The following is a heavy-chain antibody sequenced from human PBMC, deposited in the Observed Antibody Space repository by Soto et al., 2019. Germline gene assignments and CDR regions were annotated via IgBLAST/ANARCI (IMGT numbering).Heavy chain of an antibody. Sequence: QITLNESGPTQVKPRQTLTLTCTFSGFSLTTSGVGVGWIRQSPGKAPEWLALIYWDDDKRYSPSLKSRLTITKDTSKNQVVLTMADLDPADTATYYCAHRVLLTVFGLVTTTAIYFDFWCQGTPVAVSS. CDR1: GFSLTTSGVG. CDR3: AHRVLLTVFGLVTTTAIYFDF. V-gene: IGHV2-5*02. J-gene: IGHJ4*02. CDR2: IYWDDDK. D-gene: IGHD3-3*01.